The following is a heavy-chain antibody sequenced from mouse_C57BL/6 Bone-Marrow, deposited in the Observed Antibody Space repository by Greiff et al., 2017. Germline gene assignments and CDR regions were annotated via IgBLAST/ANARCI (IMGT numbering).Heavy chain of an antibody. CDR3: ARRAGWLPPFDY. Sequence: QVHVKQSGAELARPGASVKLSCKASGYTFTSYGISWVKQRPGQGLEWIGEIYPRSGNTYYNEKFKGKATLTADKSSSTAYMELRSLTSEDSAVYFCARRAGWLPPFDYWGQGTTLTVSS. V-gene: IGHV1-81*01. J-gene: IGHJ2*01. D-gene: IGHD2-3*01. CDR2: IYPRSGNT. CDR1: GYTFTSYG.